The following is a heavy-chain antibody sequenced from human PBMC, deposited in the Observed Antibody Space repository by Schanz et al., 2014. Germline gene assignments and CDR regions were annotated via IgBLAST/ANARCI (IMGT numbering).Heavy chain of an antibody. J-gene: IGHJ3*01. D-gene: IGHD2-21*01. CDR1: GFTVNTNY. V-gene: IGHV3-66*01. CDR3: ARDEGRDGYNLAFDV. CDR2: LYINAGST. Sequence: EVQLVESGGGLVKPGGSLRLSCAASGFTVNTNYMSWARQAPGKGLEWISSLYINAGSTRYADSVKGRFFISRDSSKNTLFLQMNSLRADDTAIYFCARDEGRDGYNLAFDVWGQGTLVTVSS.